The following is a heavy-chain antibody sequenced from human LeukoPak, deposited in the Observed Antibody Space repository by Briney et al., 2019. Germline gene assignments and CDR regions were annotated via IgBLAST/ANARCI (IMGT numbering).Heavy chain of an antibody. CDR2: INHSGST. Sequence: PSETLSLTCAVYGGSFSGYYWSWIRQPPGKGLEWIGEINHSGSTNYNPSLKSRVTISVDTSKNQFSLKLSSVTAADTAVYYCARGGGFGVVIIGPFDYWGQGTLVTVSS. CDR1: GGSFSGYY. J-gene: IGHJ4*02. CDR3: ARGGGFGVVIIGPFDY. D-gene: IGHD3-3*01. V-gene: IGHV4-34*01.